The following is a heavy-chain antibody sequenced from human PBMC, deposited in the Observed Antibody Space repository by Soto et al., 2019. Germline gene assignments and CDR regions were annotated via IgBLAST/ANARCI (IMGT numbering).Heavy chain of an antibody. CDR3: ARVVALASGDYFDH. CDR2: IMQDGSAK. CDR1: GFTFSNYW. J-gene: IGHJ4*02. Sequence: GGSLRLSCAGSGFTFSNYWVSWVRQAPGKGLQWVANIMQDGSAKQYVDSEEGRFTIARDNAKTSLYLQMNSLRAEDTAVYYCARVVALASGDYFDHWGQGTLVTVSS. D-gene: IGHD4-17*01. V-gene: IGHV3-7*01.